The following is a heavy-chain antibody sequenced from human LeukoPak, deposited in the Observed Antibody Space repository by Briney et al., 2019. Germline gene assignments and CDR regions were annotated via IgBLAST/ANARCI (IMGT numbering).Heavy chain of an antibody. D-gene: IGHD2-15*01. CDR2: ISYDGSNK. CDR1: GFTFSSYG. J-gene: IGHJ4*02. V-gene: IGHV3-30*03. Sequence: GRSLRLSGAASGFTFSSYGMHWVRQAPGKGLDWVAVISYDGSNKYYADSVKGRFTISRDNSKNTLYLQMNSLRAEDTAVYYCARDSQGRYCSGGSCYGGRFDYWGQGTLVTVSS. CDR3: ARDSQGRYCSGGSCYGGRFDY.